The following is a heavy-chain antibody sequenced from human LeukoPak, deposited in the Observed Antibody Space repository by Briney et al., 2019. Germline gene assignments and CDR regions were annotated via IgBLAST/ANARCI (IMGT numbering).Heavy chain of an antibody. D-gene: IGHD4-11*01. J-gene: IGHJ4*02. V-gene: IGHV4-39*07. Sequence: PSETLSLTCTVSSGSITNTNYYWAWIRQPPGEGLEWIGSVYHSGITYYTPSLKSRVSISVDTSKNQFSLKVTSVTAADTAVYYCAREWQYQFDYWGQGSLVTVSS. CDR1: SGSITNTNYY. CDR3: AREWQYQFDY. CDR2: VYHSGIT.